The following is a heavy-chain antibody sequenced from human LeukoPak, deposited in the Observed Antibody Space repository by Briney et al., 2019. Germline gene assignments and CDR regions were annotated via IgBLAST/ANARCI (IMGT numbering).Heavy chain of an antibody. J-gene: IGHJ6*04. CDR2: ISSSGSTI. CDR3: AREGMFNYYDSSGYYQPMDV. Sequence: PGGSLRLSCAASGFTFSSYEMNWVRQAPGKGLEWVSYISSSGSTIYYADSVKGRFTISRDNAKNSLYLQMNGLRAEDTAVYYCAREGMFNYYDSSGYYQPMDVWGKGTTVTISS. CDR1: GFTFSSYE. V-gene: IGHV3-48*03. D-gene: IGHD3-22*01.